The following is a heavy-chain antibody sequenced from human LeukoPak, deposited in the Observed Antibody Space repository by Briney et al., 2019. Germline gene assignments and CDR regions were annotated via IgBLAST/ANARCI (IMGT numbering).Heavy chain of an antibody. D-gene: IGHD2-15*01. V-gene: IGHV4-34*01. CDR1: GGSFSGYY. J-gene: IGHJ4*02. Sequence: SETLSLTCAVYGGSFSGYYWSWIRQPPGKGLEWIGEINHSGSTNYNPSLKSRVTISVDTSKNQFSLKLSSVTAADTAVYYCARVCSSGRCLDYWGQGTLVTVSS. CDR3: ARVCSSGRCLDY. CDR2: INHSGST.